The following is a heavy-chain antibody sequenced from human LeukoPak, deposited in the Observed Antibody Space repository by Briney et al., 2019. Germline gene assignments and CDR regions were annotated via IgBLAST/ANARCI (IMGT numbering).Heavy chain of an antibody. CDR3: ARSRELGSGSYDSYYFDY. J-gene: IGHJ4*02. D-gene: IGHD3-10*01. Sequence: QPGGSLRLSCAASGFTVRSNYMSWVRQAPGKGLEWVSLIFNDGSTYYADSVKARFTISRDNSMDTLYLQMNSLRVEDTAVYYCARSRELGSGSYDSYYFDYWGQGTLVTVSS. V-gene: IGHV3-66*01. CDR1: GFTVRSNY. CDR2: IFNDGST.